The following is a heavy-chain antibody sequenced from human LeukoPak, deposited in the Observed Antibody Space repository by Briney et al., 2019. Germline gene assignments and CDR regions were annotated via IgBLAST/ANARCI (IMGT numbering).Heavy chain of an antibody. CDR2: IKEDGSET. J-gene: IGHJ4*02. CDR1: GFIFKKYW. V-gene: IGHV3-7*01. CDR3: ARGAAGTVDY. D-gene: IGHD6-13*01. Sequence: GGSLRLSCAASGFIFKKYWMNWVRQVPGKGLECLANIKEDGSETYYADSVKGRFTISRDNPKNLLFLQINSLRVEDTAVYYCARGAAGTVDYWGQGTLVTVSS.